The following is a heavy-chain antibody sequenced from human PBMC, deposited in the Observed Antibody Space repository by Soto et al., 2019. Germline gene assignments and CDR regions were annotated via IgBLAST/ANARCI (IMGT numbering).Heavy chain of an antibody. D-gene: IGHD3-9*01. CDR3: ARVGYFDWPEPSYFDY. J-gene: IGHJ4*02. CDR2: IKQDGSEK. Sequence: GGSLRLSCAASGFTFSSYWMSWVRQAPGKGLEWVANIKQDGSEKYYVDSVKGRFTISRDNAKNSLYLQMNSLRAEDTAVYYCARVGYFDWPEPSYFDYSSQGTLVIVSS. CDR1: GFTFSSYW. V-gene: IGHV3-7*05.